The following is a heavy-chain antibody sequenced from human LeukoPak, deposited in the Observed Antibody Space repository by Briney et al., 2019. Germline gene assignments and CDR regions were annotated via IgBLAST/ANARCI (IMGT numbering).Heavy chain of an antibody. Sequence: GGSLRLSCAASGFSLSNYGMHWVRQAPGKGLEWVAALFYDGNTKHYSDSVKGRFTISRDISKNTFYLQMNSLTAEDTAVYYCARDHRPEIQYYYMDVWGKGTTVAVSS. D-gene: IGHD1-14*01. CDR1: GFSLSNYG. J-gene: IGHJ6*03. V-gene: IGHV3-33*01. CDR2: LFYDGNTK. CDR3: ARDHRPEIQYYYMDV.